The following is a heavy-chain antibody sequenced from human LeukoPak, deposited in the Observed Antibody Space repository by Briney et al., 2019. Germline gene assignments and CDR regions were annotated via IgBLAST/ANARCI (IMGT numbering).Heavy chain of an antibody. CDR1: GYTFTSYD. V-gene: IGHV1-8*01. CDR2: MNPNSGNT. D-gene: IGHD6-13*01. CDR3: ASIAAAGPGDDFDY. J-gene: IGHJ4*02. Sequence: VASVKVSCKASGYTFTSYDINWVRQATGQGRDWMGWMNPNSGNTGYAQKFQGRVTMTRNTSISTAYMELSSLRSEDTAVYYCASIAAAGPGDDFDYWGQGTLVTVSS.